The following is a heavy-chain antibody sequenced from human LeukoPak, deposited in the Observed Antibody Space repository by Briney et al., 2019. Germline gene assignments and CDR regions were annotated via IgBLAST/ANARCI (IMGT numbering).Heavy chain of an antibody. Sequence: GGTLRLSCAASGFTFNDYAMHWVRQAPGKGLEWVSGISWNSGSIGYADSVKGRFTISRDNAKNSLYLQMNSLRAEDTALYYCAKGYSSGWLYFDYWGQGTLVTVSS. CDR3: AKGYSSGWLYFDY. D-gene: IGHD6-19*01. CDR2: ISWNSGSI. J-gene: IGHJ4*02. CDR1: GFTFNDYA. V-gene: IGHV3-9*01.